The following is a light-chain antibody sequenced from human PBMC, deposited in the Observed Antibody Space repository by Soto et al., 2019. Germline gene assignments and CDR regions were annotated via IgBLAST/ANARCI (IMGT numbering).Light chain of an antibody. CDR2: ANT. Sequence: QSVLTQPRSVSGAPGQRVTISCTGSSSNIGANYDVHWYQVLRGTAPKLLIYANTNRPSGVPDRFSGSKSGTSASLAITGLQAEDEADYYCQSYDNSLSGPVVFGGGTKLTVL. CDR1: SSNIGANYD. J-gene: IGLJ3*02. CDR3: QSYDNSLSGPVV. V-gene: IGLV1-40*01.